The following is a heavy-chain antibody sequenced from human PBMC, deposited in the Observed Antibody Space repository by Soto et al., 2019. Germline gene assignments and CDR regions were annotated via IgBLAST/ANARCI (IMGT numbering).Heavy chain of an antibody. CDR3: ARGTGEVDY. CDR2: SSGSGNNI. D-gene: IGHD3-10*01. Sequence: QVQLVESGGTLVKPGGSLRLSCAASGFTFGVYYMSWIRQAPGKGLEWVSYSSGSGNNIWYADSVKGRFTISRDNARNSLYLQMNSLRADDTAVYYCARGTGEVDYWGQGTLVTVSS. V-gene: IGHV3-11*01. J-gene: IGHJ4*02. CDR1: GFTFGVYY.